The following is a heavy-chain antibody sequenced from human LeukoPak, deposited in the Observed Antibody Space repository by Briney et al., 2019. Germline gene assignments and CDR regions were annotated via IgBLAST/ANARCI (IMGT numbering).Heavy chain of an antibody. CDR3: AKPYLSGGNAYYFDY. V-gene: IGHV3-23*01. CDR2: ISGSGGST. CDR1: GFTFSSYA. J-gene: IGHJ4*02. D-gene: IGHD4-23*01. Sequence: PGGSLRLSCAASGFTFSSYAMSWVRQAPGKGLEWVSAISGSGGSTYYADSVKGRFTISRDNSKDTLYLQMNSLRAEDTAVYYCAKPYLSGGNAYYFDYWGQGTLVTVSS.